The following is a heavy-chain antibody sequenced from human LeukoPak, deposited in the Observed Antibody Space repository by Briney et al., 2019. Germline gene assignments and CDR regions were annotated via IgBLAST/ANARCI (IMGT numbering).Heavy chain of an antibody. V-gene: IGHV1-18*01. CDR2: ISSYVGDT. Sequence: ASVTVSFTASGYIFTSYGINWVRQAPGQGLEWMGWISSYVGDTNYAQEFQGRVTMTTDRSTNTAYIELRSLRSDDTAVYYCARDTYYDSSGYYYVARQFDYWGQGTLVTVSS. CDR1: GYIFTSYG. J-gene: IGHJ4*02. CDR3: ARDTYYDSSGYYYVARQFDY. D-gene: IGHD3-22*01.